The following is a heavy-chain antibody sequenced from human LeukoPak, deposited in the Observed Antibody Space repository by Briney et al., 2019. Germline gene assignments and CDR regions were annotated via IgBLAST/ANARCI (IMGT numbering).Heavy chain of an antibody. J-gene: IGHJ4*02. CDR3: ASFRFLEWLFLDY. V-gene: IGHV4-59*01. D-gene: IGHD3-3*01. CDR2: IYYSGST. CDR1: GGSISSYY. Sequence: SETLSLTCTVSGGSISSYYWSWIRQPPGKGLEWIGYIYYSGSTNYNPSLKSRVTISVDTSKNQFSLKLSSVTAADTAVYYCASFRFLEWLFLDYWSQGTLVTVSS.